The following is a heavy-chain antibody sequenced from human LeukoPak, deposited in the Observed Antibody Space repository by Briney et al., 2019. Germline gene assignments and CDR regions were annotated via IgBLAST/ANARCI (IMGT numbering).Heavy chain of an antibody. CDR2: ISWDGGST. J-gene: IGHJ4*02. D-gene: IGHD2-2*01. V-gene: IGHV3-43*01. CDR3: ARLGSIEPAAILYYFDY. CDR1: GFTFDDYT. Sequence: GGSLRLSCAASGFTFDDYTMDWVRQAPGKGLEWLSLISWDGGSTYYADSVKGRFTISRDNAKNSLYLQMNSLRAEDTAVYYCARLGSIEPAAILYYFDYWGQGTLVTVSS.